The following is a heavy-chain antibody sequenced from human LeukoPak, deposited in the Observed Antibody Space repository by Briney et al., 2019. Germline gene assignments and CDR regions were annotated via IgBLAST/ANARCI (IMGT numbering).Heavy chain of an antibody. Sequence: PGGSLRLSCAASGFTFSSYSMNWVRQAPGKGLEWVSYISSSSSTIYYADSVKGRFTISRDNAKNSLYLQMNSLRDEDTAVYYCAKSYYDSSGYNVLDYWGQGTLVTVSS. J-gene: IGHJ4*02. V-gene: IGHV3-48*02. CDR2: ISSSSSTI. CDR3: AKSYYDSSGYNVLDY. CDR1: GFTFSSYS. D-gene: IGHD3-22*01.